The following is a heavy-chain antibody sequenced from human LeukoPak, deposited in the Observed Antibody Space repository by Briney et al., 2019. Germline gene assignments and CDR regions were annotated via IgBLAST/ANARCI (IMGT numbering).Heavy chain of an antibody. D-gene: IGHD3-3*01. CDR2: IYYSGST. Sequence: SETLSLTCTVSGGSISSYYWSWIRQPPGKGLEWIGYIYYSGSTNYNPSLKSRVTISVDTSKNQSSLKLSSVTAADTAVYYCARASVHYDFWSGPNWFDPWGQGTLVTVSS. CDR3: ARASVHYDFWSGPNWFDP. J-gene: IGHJ5*02. V-gene: IGHV4-59*01. CDR1: GGSISSYY.